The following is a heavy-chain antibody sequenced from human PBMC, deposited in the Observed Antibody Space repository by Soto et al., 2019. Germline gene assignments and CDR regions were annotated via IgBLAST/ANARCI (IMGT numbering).Heavy chain of an antibody. CDR1: GYTFTSYD. CDR3: ALFASSSCYYCCCMDV. CDR2: MNPNSGNT. V-gene: IGHV1-8*01. J-gene: IGHJ6*02. Sequence: GASVKVSCKASGYTFTSYDINWVRQATGQGLEWMGWMNPNSGNTGYAQKFQGRVTMTRNTSISTAYMELSSLRSKDTAVYYCALFASSSCYYCCCMDVWGQGTTVTVSS. D-gene: IGHD6-6*01.